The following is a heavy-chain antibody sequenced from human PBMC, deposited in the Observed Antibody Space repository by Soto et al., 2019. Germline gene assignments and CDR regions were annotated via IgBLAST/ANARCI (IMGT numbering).Heavy chain of an antibody. Sequence: QVQLVESGGGVAQPGRSLRLSCAASGFTFSRYDMHWVRQAPGKGLEGVSVVSHDGSNKYYADSVKGRFAISRDNSKKTLYLQMNSLRVEDTAVYYCAKSAVEVVAGGAAHGFDPWGQGTLVTVSS. CDR2: VSHDGSNK. CDR3: AKSAVEVVAGGAAHGFDP. CDR1: GFTFSRYD. J-gene: IGHJ5*02. D-gene: IGHD5-12*01. V-gene: IGHV3-30*18.